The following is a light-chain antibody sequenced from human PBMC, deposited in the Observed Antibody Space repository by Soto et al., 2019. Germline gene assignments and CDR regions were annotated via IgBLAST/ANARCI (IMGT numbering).Light chain of an antibody. J-gene: IGKJ1*01. CDR1: QSISSY. Sequence: DIQMTQSPSSLSGSAGDRVTITCRASQSISSYLNWYQQKPGKAPKVLIFGTSILQTGVSSRFSGSGSGTDFTLTISSLHPEDFATYYCQQSYSTPWTFSQGTKVEIK. V-gene: IGKV1-39*01. CDR3: QQSYSTPWT. CDR2: GTS.